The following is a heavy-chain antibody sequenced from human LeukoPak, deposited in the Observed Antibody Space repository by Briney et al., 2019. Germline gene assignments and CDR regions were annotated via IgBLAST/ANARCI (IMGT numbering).Heavy chain of an antibody. D-gene: IGHD2-2*01. Sequence: PSETLSLTCTVSGGSISSYYWSWIRQPPGKGLEWIGYIYYSGSTNYNPSLKSRVTISVDTSKNQFSLRLSPVTAADTAVYYCARGVYCSSTSCWRNYYYYYGMDVWGQGTTVTVSS. CDR3: ARGVYCSSTSCWRNYYYYYGMDV. CDR1: GGSISSYY. V-gene: IGHV4-59*12. CDR2: IYYSGST. J-gene: IGHJ6*02.